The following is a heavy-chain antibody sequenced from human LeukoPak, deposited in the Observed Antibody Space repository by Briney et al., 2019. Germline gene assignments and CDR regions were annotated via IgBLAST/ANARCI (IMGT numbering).Heavy chain of an antibody. CDR3: AREVGIRGHFDY. J-gene: IGHJ4*02. Sequence: SVKVSCKASGGTFSSYAISWVRQAPGQGLEWMGGIIPIFGTANYAQKFQGRVTITADESTSTAYMELSSLRSEDTAVYYCAREVGIRGHFDYWGRGTPVTVSS. CDR1: GGTFSSYA. V-gene: IGHV1-69*13. CDR2: IIPIFGTA. D-gene: IGHD1-26*01.